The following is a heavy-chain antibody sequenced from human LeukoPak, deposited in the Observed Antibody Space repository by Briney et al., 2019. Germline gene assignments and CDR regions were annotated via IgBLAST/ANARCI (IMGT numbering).Heavy chain of an antibody. J-gene: IGHJ5*02. D-gene: IGHD2-2*01. V-gene: IGHV4-34*01. CDR3: ARGSSYCSSTSCYAGWFDP. CDR2: INHSGST. CDR1: GGPFSGYY. Sequence: KPSETLSLTCAVYGGPFSGYYWSWIRQPPGKGLEWIGEINHSGSTNYNPSLKSRVTISVDTSKNQFSLKLSSVTAADTAVYYCARGSSYCSSTSCYAGWFDPWGQGTLVTVSS.